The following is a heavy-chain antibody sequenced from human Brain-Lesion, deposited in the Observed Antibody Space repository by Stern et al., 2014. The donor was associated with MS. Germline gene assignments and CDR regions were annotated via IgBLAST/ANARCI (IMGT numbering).Heavy chain of an antibody. V-gene: IGHV3-74*02. Sequence: EVQLEESGGDLVQPGGSLRLSCTASGFTFSTYWMHWVRQAPGKGLVWVSRINGDGSRTSYADSVKGRFTISRDHAKNTLYVQMNSLRVEDAAVYYCARAHVDTWDWFDPWGQGTLVTVSS. CDR2: INGDGSRT. CDR1: GFTFSTYW. D-gene: IGHD5-18*01. J-gene: IGHJ5*02. CDR3: ARAHVDTWDWFDP.